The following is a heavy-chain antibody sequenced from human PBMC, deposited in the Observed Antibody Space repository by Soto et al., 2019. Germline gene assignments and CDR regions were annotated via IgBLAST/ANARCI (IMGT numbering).Heavy chain of an antibody. CDR3: ARDCMVTYSYYLMDV. CDR2: IYYSGSN. J-gene: IGHJ6*02. D-gene: IGHD5-18*01. V-gene: IGHV4-61*01. Sequence: QVHLQESGPGLVKPSETLSLTCTVSGGSVSSDNYYWTWIRQPPGKGLEWIGYIYYSGSNNYNPSLMSRLTTSGDTSKKRSSLKLISVTAADTAVYYCARDCMVTYSYYLMDVWGQGTTVNVSS. CDR1: GGSVSSDNYY.